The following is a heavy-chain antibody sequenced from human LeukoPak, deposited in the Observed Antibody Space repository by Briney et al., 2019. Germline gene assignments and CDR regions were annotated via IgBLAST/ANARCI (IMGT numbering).Heavy chain of an antibody. J-gene: IGHJ4*02. D-gene: IGHD3-10*01. V-gene: IGHV1-69*13. CDR1: GGTFSSYA. CDR2: IILIFGTA. CDR3: AQEGGSGSFKLDY. Sequence: ASVKVSCKASGGTFSSYAISWVRQAPGQGLEWMGGIILIFGTANYAQKFQGRVTITADESTSTAYMELSSLRSEDTAVYYCAQEGGSGSFKLDYWGQGTLVTVSS.